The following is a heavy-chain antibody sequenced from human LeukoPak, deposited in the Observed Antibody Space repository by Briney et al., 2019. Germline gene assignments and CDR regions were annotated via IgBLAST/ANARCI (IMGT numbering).Heavy chain of an antibody. Sequence: GGSLRLSCVVSGFSVSNNYIIWVRQAPGNGLERVSVIYGDGRTSHSASVRGRFTISRDNSKNTLYLQVNSLRAEDTAVYYCAKGPPKDYGSGSYGPISYYYGLAVWGQGTTVIVSS. J-gene: IGHJ6*02. CDR2: IYGDGRT. V-gene: IGHV3-53*01. D-gene: IGHD3-10*01. CDR1: GFSVSNNY. CDR3: AKGPPKDYGSGSYGPISYYYGLAV.